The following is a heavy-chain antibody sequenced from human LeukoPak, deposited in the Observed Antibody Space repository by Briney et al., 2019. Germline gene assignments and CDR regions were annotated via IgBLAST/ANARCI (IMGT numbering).Heavy chain of an antibody. J-gene: IGHJ3*02. CDR1: GGTFSSYA. CDR2: IIPIFGTA. Sequence: SVKVSCKASGGTFSSYAISWVRQAPGQGLEWMGGIIPIFGTANYAQKFQGRVTITADESTSTAYMELSSLRSEDTAVYYCARDGGVATLDAFDIWGQGTMVTVSS. CDR3: ARDGGVATLDAFDI. V-gene: IGHV1-69*13. D-gene: IGHD3-16*01.